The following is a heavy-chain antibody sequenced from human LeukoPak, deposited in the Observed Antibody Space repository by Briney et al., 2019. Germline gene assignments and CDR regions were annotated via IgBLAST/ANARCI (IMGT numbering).Heavy chain of an antibody. CDR2: IITILGIA. D-gene: IGHD3-3*01. CDR1: GGTFSSYT. CDR3: ARGLYYDFWSGYYTWFDP. Sequence: ASVKVSCKASGGTFSSYTISWVRQAPGQGLEWMGRIITILGIANYAQKFQGRVTITADKSTSTAYMEPRRLRSEDTAVYYCARGLYYDFWSGYYTWFDPWGQGTLVTVSS. V-gene: IGHV1-69*02. J-gene: IGHJ5*02.